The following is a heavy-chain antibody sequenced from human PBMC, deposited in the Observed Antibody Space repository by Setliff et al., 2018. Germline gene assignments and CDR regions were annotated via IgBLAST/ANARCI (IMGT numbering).Heavy chain of an antibody. D-gene: IGHD3-22*01. CDR2: ISAYNDNT. J-gene: IGHJ4*02. V-gene: IGHV1-18*04. Sequence: GASVKVSCKASGYIFRSYGINWMRQAPGQGFEWMGWISAYNDNTKSSQKFQGRVTVTTDTSTTTAYMELRSLRADDTAVYYCARINFYVSSGYYYAPELWGQGTTVTVSS. CDR1: GYIFRSYG. CDR3: ARINFYVSSGYYYAPEL.